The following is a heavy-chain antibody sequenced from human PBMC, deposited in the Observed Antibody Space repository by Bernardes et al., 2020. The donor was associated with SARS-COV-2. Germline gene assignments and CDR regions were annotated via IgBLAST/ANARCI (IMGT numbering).Heavy chain of an antibody. D-gene: IGHD3-22*01. J-gene: IGHJ1*01. V-gene: IGHV4-4*07. CDR1: GGSISTYY. Sequence: SETLSLTCTVSGGSISTYYWNWIRQPAGKGLEWIGRSYTSGSTSYNPSLKRRVTLSLDTSNNQFSLKLTSVTAADTAVYYCARGGPGPYNYDTSGLWDFQRWGKGTLVTVSS. CDR2: SYTSGST. CDR3: ARGGPGPYNYDTSGLWDFQR.